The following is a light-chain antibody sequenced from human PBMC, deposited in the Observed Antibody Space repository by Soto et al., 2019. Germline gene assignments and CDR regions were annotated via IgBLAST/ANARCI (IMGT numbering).Light chain of an antibody. CDR2: VXS. J-gene: IGKJ5*01. CDR1: HSVIIN. CDR3: HQYGIAPIT. Sequence: EIVVTQSPAPLSLSQGERATLSXRASHSVIINLSWYQQKPGXAPRXXXDVXSTSATGIPARLSGSGSGTEFTRTISRLEPEDCAAYYCHQYGIAPITFGQGTRLEIK. V-gene: IGKV3-15*01.